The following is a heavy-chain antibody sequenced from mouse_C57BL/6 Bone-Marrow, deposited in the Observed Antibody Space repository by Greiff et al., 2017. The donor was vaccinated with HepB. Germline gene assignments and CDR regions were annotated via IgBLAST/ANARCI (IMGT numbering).Heavy chain of an antibody. CDR3: ARSLLRYAMDY. V-gene: IGHV1-69*01. D-gene: IGHD1-1*01. CDR2: IDPSDSYT. Sequence: QVQLQQPGAELVMPGASVKLSCKASGYTFTSYWMHWVKQRPGQGLEWIGEIDPSDSYTNYNQKFKGKSTLTVDKSSSTAYMQLSSLTSEDSAVYYCARSLLRYAMDYWGRGTSVTVSS. CDR1: GYTFTSYW. J-gene: IGHJ4*01.